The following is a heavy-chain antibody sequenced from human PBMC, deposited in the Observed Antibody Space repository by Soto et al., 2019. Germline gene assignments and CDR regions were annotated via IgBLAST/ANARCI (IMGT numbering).Heavy chain of an antibody. Sequence: QVQLQESGPGLVKPSETLSLTCTVSGGSISSYYCSWIRQPPGKGLEWIGYIYYSGSTNYNPSLKSRVTISVDTSKNQFALKVRSVTAADTAVYYCARRYGGNFDYWGQGTLVTVSS. J-gene: IGHJ4*02. D-gene: IGHD1-26*01. CDR2: IYYSGST. CDR1: GGSISSYY. V-gene: IGHV4-59*01. CDR3: ARRYGGNFDY.